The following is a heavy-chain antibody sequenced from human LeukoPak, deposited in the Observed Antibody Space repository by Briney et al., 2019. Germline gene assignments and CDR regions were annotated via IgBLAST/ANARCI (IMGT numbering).Heavy chain of an antibody. Sequence: SETLSLTCTVSGGSISSGDYYWSWIRQPPGKGLEWIGYIYYSGSTYYNPSLKSRVTISVDTSKNQFSLKLSSVTAADTAVYYCARGSGITIFGVAYWYFDLWGRGTLVTVSS. J-gene: IGHJ2*01. D-gene: IGHD3-3*01. V-gene: IGHV4-30-4*01. CDR3: ARGSGITIFGVAYWYFDL. CDR2: IYYSGST. CDR1: GGSISSGDYY.